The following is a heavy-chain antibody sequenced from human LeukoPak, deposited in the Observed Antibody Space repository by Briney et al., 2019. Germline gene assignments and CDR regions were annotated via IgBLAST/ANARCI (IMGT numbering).Heavy chain of an antibody. Sequence: SETLSLTCTVSGGSISGYYWNWIRQPAGKGLEWIGYVYYSGSTNYDPSLMSRVTISVDTSKNQFSLKLSSVTAADTAVYYCARLSSGPWSYFDYWGQGTLVTVSS. CDR3: ARLSSGPWSYFDY. J-gene: IGHJ4*02. CDR1: GGSISGYY. V-gene: IGHV4-59*08. D-gene: IGHD3-22*01. CDR2: VYYSGST.